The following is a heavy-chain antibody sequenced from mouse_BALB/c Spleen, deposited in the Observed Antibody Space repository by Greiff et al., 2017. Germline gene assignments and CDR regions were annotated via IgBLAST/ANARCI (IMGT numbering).Heavy chain of an antibody. CDR2: ISSGGST. CDR1: GFTFSSYA. J-gene: IGHJ2*01. Sequence: EVQGVESGGGLVKPGGSLKLSCAASGFTFSSYAMSWVRQTPEERLEWVASISSGGSTYYPDSVKGRFTISRDNARNILYLQMSSLRSADTAMYYCASGGLQAFDYWGQGTTLTVSS. V-gene: IGHV5-6-5*01. D-gene: IGHD2-2*01. CDR3: ASGGLQAFDY.